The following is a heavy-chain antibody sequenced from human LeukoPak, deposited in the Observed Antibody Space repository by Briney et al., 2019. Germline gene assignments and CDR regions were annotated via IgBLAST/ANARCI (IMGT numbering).Heavy chain of an antibody. CDR2: ISAYNGNT. CDR1: GYTFTSYG. J-gene: IGHJ4*02. CDR3: ARVHHYYDVLTGYGEYFCDW. Sequence: ASVKVSCTASGYTFTSYGISWVRQAPAQGLEWMGWISAYNGNTNYAQKLQGRVTMTTDTSTSTAYMELRSLRSDDTAVYYCARVHHYYDVLTGYGEYFCDWWGQGTLVTVSS. V-gene: IGHV1-18*01. D-gene: IGHD3-9*01.